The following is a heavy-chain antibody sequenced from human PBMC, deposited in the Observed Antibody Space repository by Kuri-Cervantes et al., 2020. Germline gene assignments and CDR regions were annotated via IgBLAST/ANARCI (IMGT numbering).Heavy chain of an antibody. Sequence: LSLTCAASGFTFSSYDMRWVRQATGKGLEWVSAIGTAGDTYYPGSVKGRFTISRENAKNSLYLQMNSLRAGDTAVYYCARDAHGMDVWGQGTTVTVSS. J-gene: IGHJ6*02. CDR1: GFTFSSYD. V-gene: IGHV3-13*01. CDR3: ARDAHGMDV. CDR2: IGTAGDT.